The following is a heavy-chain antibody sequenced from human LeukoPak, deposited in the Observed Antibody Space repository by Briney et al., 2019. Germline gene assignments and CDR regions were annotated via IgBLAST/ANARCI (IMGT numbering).Heavy chain of an antibody. Sequence: ASVKVSCKASGYTFTGYYMHWVRQAPGQGLEWMGIINPSGGSTSYAQKFQGRVTMTRDTSTSTVYMELSSLRSEDTAVYYCARAGDSSGWSGYYYYYMDVWGKGTTVAISS. CDR2: INPSGGST. CDR3: ARAGDSSGWSGYYYYYMDV. D-gene: IGHD6-19*01. V-gene: IGHV1-46*01. J-gene: IGHJ6*03. CDR1: GYTFTGYY.